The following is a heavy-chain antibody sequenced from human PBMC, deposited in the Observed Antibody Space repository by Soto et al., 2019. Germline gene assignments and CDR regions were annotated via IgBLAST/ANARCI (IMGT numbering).Heavy chain of an antibody. Sequence: EVQLVESGGGLVQPGGSLRLSCAASGFTFSIYWMHWVRQAPGKGPVWVSRIDNAGSSARYADSVKGRFTISRDNAKNPVYLQMNSLRAEDTAVYYCTRVVGSVIGLDVWGQGTTVTVSS. CDR2: IDNAGSSA. V-gene: IGHV3-74*01. CDR1: GFTFSIYW. CDR3: TRVVGSVIGLDV. J-gene: IGHJ6*02. D-gene: IGHD3-16*01.